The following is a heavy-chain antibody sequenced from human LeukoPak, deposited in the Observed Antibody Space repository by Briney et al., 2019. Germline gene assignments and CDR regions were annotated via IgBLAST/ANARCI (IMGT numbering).Heavy chain of an antibody. J-gene: IGHJ2*01. CDR2: MYYSGST. CDR3: PRDLVQNGVAAMVRAQAPWYFDL. V-gene: IGHV4-59*01. Sequence: PSETLSLTCTVSGGSISTYYCSWIRQPPGKGLEWNGYMYYSGSTNYNLSLKSRATISIETSKNQFSLKLTAVTAANTAVYYCPRDLVQNGVAAMVRAQAPWYFDLWGRGSLVTVS. CDR1: GGSISTYY. D-gene: IGHD3-10*01.